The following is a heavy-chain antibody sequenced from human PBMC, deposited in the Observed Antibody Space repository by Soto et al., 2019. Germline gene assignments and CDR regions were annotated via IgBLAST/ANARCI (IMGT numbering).Heavy chain of an antibody. CDR3: ARDFCGYCSTTNSGYYFDY. CDR2: INPSGGST. D-gene: IGHD2-2*01. V-gene: IGHV1-46*01. Sequence: GASVKVSCKTSGYTFTSYYIHWMRRAPGQGLEWMAIINPSGGSTTTAQSFQGRLTMTRDASTSTVYMELSGLRSDDTAVYYCARDFCGYCSTTNSGYYFDYWGQGTLVTVSS. CDR1: GYTFTSYY. J-gene: IGHJ4*02.